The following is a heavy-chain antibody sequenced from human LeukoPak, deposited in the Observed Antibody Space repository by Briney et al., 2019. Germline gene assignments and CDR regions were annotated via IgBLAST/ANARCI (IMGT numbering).Heavy chain of an antibody. CDR2: IYYSGST. CDR3: ARTRSSTWYLFDY. D-gene: IGHD6-13*01. V-gene: IGHV4-39*07. J-gene: IGHJ4*02. CDR1: GGSISSSSYY. Sequence: SETLSLTCTVSGGSISSSSYYWGWIRQPPGKGLEWIGNIYYSGSTYYNPSLKGRVTISVDTSKNQFSLKLSSVTAADTAVYYCARTRSSTWYLFDYWGQGTLVTVSS.